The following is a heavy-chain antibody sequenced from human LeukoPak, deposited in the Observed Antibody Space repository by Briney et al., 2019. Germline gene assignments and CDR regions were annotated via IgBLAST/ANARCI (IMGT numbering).Heavy chain of an antibody. CDR1: GFTFSSYG. CDR3: AKGDQWLARAAEYFQH. V-gene: IGHV3-30*02. J-gene: IGHJ1*01. Sequence: GGSLRLSCAASGFTFSSYGMHWVRQAPGKGLEWVAFIRYDGSNKYYVDSVKGRFTISRDNSKNTLYLQMNSLRAEDTAVYYCAKGDQWLARAAEYFQHWGQGTLVTVSS. CDR2: IRYDGSNK. D-gene: IGHD6-19*01.